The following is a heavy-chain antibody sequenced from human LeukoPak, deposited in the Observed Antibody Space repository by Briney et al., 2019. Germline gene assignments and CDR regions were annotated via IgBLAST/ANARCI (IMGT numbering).Heavy chain of an antibody. V-gene: IGHV4-39*07. Sequence: SETLSLTCTVSGGSISSGNYYWGWIRQPPGKGLEWIGSIYYSGSTYYNPSLKSRVTISLDTSKNQFSLKLSSVTVADTAVYYCAGGFIVVVPAAKRRSAEYFQHWGQGTLVTVSS. J-gene: IGHJ1*01. D-gene: IGHD2-2*01. CDR2: IYYSGST. CDR3: AGGFIVVVPAAKRRSAEYFQH. CDR1: GGSISSGNYY.